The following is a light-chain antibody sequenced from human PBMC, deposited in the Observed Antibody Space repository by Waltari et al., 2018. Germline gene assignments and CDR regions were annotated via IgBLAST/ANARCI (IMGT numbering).Light chain of an antibody. V-gene: IGLV8-61*01. J-gene: IGLJ3*02. Sequence: QTVVNQSPSLSLSTGGTITLPCCLTAGSVSSAPYPIWYQPTPGQAPRTLIYNTNTLSSGVPARFSGSILGEKAALTITGAQADDECAYYCALYMGGGIWVFGGGTYLTVL. CDR3: ALYMGGGIWV. CDR2: NTN. CDR1: AGSVSSAPY.